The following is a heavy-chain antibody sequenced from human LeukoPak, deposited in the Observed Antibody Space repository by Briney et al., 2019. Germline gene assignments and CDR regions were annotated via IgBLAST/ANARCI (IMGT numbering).Heavy chain of an antibody. V-gene: IGHV3-23*01. CDR2: ISGSGDST. CDR1: GLTFRRYA. D-gene: IGHD5-12*01. CDR3: AKGDCGDDYGYYYGMDD. Sequence: GGSLRLSCVASGLTFRRYAMSWVRQAPGKGLEWVSAISGSGDSTYYADSVKGRFTISRDNSRNTLYLQINSLTAVDKAVDYCAKGDCGDDYGYYYGMDDWGQGGTVIVVS. J-gene: IGHJ6*01.